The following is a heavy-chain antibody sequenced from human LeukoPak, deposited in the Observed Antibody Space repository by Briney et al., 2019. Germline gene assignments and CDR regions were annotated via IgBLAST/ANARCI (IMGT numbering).Heavy chain of an antibody. CDR1: GYTFTGHY. CDR2: INPNSGGT. Sequence: ASVKVSCKASGYTFTGHYMHWVRQAPGQGLEWMGWINPNSGGTNYAQKFQGRLTVTGDTSISTAYMELSSLRSDDTAVYYCARDSTPFDYWGQGTLVTVSS. J-gene: IGHJ4*02. CDR3: ARDSTPFDY. V-gene: IGHV1-2*02.